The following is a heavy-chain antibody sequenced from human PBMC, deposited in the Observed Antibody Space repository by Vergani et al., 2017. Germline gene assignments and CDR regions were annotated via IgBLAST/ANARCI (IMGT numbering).Heavy chain of an antibody. J-gene: IGHJ5*02. CDR3: ARDRTGYSSSWYEYNWFDP. Sequence: QVQLQESGPGLVKPSQTLSLTCTVSGGSISSGSYYWSWIRQPAGKGLGWIGRIYTSGSTNYNPSLKSRVTISVDTSTNQFSLKLSSVTAADTAVYYCARDRTGYSSSWYEYNWFDPWGQGTLVTVSS. CDR1: GGSISSGSYY. V-gene: IGHV4-61*02. CDR2: IYTSGST. D-gene: IGHD6-13*01.